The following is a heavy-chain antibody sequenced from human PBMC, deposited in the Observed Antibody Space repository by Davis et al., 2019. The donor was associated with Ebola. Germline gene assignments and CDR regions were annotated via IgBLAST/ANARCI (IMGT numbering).Heavy chain of an antibody. CDR2: IYYSRST. V-gene: IGHV4-28*01. Sequence: MPSETLSLTLPVSGSSISSGNWWGWIRQPPGKGLEWIGYIYYSRSTFYNPSLKSRVTMSVDTSKKQFSLKLSSVTAVDTAVYHCARTLSRGGADFDYWGQGTLVTVSS. CDR1: GSSISSGNW. J-gene: IGHJ4*02. D-gene: IGHD1-26*01. CDR3: ARTLSRGGADFDY.